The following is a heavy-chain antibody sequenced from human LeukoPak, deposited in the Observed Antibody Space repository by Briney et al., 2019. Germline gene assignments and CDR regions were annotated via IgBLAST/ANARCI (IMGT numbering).Heavy chain of an antibody. J-gene: IGHJ4*02. CDR3: ARVSWLRLEFFDY. CDR1: GFTFSSYA. D-gene: IGHD5-12*01. Sequence: PGGSLRLSCAASGFTFSSYAMSWVRQAPGKGLEWVSAISGSGGSTYYADSVKGRFTISRDNSKNSLYLQMNSLRAEDTAVYYCARVSWLRLEFFDYWGQGTLVTVSS. CDR2: ISGSGGST. V-gene: IGHV3-23*01.